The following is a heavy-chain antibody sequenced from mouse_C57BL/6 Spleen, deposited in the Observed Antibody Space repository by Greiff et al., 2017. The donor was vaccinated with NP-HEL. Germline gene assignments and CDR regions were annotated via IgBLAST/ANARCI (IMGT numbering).Heavy chain of an antibody. CDR2: IYPGDGDT. CDR3: ARVNYGSSYQAWFAY. V-gene: IGHV1-82*01. D-gene: IGHD1-1*01. Sequence: VQLQQSGPELVKPGASVKISCKASGYAFSSSWMNWVKQRPGKGLEWIGRIYPGDGDTNYNGKFKGKATLTAAKSSSTAYMQLSSLTSEDSAVYFCARVNYGSSYQAWFAYWGQGTLVTVSA. J-gene: IGHJ3*01. CDR1: GYAFSSSW.